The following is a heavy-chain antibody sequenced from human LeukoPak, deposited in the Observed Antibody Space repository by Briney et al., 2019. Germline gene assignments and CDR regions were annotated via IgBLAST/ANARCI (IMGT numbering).Heavy chain of an antibody. Sequence: GASVKVSCKASGYTFTSYGISWVRQAPGQGLEWMGWISGYSGNTNYAQKLQGRVTMTTDTSTTTAYMELRSLRSDDTAVYYCARAPEYQLPSAYWGQGTLVTVSS. J-gene: IGHJ4*02. CDR2: ISGYSGNT. CDR3: ARAPEYQLPSAY. CDR1: GYTFTSYG. V-gene: IGHV1-18*01. D-gene: IGHD2-2*01.